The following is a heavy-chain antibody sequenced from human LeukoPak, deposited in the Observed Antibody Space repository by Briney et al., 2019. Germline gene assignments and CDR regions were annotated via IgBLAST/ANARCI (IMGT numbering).Heavy chain of an antibody. CDR2: IYYSGST. CDR1: GGSISSYF. J-gene: IGHJ3*02. V-gene: IGHV4-59*01. D-gene: IGHD3-22*01. Sequence: KSSETLSLTCTVSGGSISSYFWSWVRQPPGKGLEWIGYIYYSGSTNYNPSLKSRVTISVDTSKNQFSLKLTSVTAADTAVYYCARGLTYYFDSSGYYVTDAFDIWGQGTMVTVSS. CDR3: ARGLTYYFDSSGYYVTDAFDI.